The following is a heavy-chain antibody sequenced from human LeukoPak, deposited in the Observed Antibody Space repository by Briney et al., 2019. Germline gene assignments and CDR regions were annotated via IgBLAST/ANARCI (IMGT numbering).Heavy chain of an antibody. Sequence: GGSLRLSCAASGFTFSSYEMNWVRQAPGKGLEWVSYISSSGSTTYYADSVKGRFTISRDNAKSSVYLQMNSLRAEDTAVYYCASIPSRKQLVDYWGQGTLVTVSS. D-gene: IGHD6-13*01. CDR1: GFTFSSYE. CDR3: ASIPSRKQLVDY. J-gene: IGHJ4*02. CDR2: ISSSGSTT. V-gene: IGHV3-48*03.